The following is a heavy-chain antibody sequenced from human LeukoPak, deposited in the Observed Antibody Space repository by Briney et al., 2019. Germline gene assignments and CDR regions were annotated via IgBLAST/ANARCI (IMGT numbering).Heavy chain of an antibody. Sequence: PSATLSLTCTVSSGSMRDYHWSWIRQPPGKGLEWLGHVFYSGTTNYNASLMSRLTISLDTTKNQFSLDLDSVTAADTATYYCARHLLEWELLGNDAFDIWGQGTMVAVSS. V-gene: IGHV4-59*08. D-gene: IGHD1-26*01. CDR3: ARHLLEWELLGNDAFDI. J-gene: IGHJ3*02. CDR2: VFYSGTT. CDR1: SGSMRDYH.